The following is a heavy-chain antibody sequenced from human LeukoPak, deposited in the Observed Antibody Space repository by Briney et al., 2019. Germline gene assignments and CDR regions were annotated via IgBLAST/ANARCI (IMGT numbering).Heavy chain of an antibody. Sequence: SETLSLTCTVSGGSISSYYWSWIRQPPGKGLEWIGYIYYSGSTNYNPSLKSRVTISVDTSKSQFSLKLSSVTAADTAVYYCARAYYYGSGSFPIDYWGQGTLVTVSS. J-gene: IGHJ4*02. CDR2: IYYSGST. V-gene: IGHV4-59*01. D-gene: IGHD3-10*01. CDR3: ARAYYYGSGSFPIDY. CDR1: GGSISSYY.